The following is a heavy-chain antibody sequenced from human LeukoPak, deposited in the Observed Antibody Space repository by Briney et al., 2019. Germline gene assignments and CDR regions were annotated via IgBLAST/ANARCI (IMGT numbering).Heavy chain of an antibody. CDR3: ARIPTFHFDY. CDR2: IYYSGST. J-gene: IGHJ4*02. D-gene: IGHD2/OR15-2a*01. V-gene: IGHV4-39*01. Sequence: SETLFLTCTVSGGSISSSSYYWGWIRQPPGKGLEWIGSIYYSGSTYYNPSLKSRVTISVDTSKNQFSLKLSSVTAADTAVYYCARIPTFHFDYWGQGTLVTVSS. CDR1: GGSISSSSYY.